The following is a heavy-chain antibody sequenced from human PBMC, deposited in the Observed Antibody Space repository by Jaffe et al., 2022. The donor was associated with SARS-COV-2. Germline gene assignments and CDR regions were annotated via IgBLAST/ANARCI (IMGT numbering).Heavy chain of an antibody. D-gene: IGHD3-10*01. J-gene: IGHJ3*02. CDR1: GYTFTSYY. CDR3: ARARGPHDAFDI. CDR2: INPSGGST. V-gene: IGHV1-46*04. Sequence: QVQLVQSGAEVKKPGASVKVSCKASGYTFTSYYMHWVRQAPGQGLEWMGIINPSGGSTSYAQKLQGRVTMTRDTSTSTVYMELSSLRSEDTAVYYCARARGPHDAFDIWGQGTMVTVSS.